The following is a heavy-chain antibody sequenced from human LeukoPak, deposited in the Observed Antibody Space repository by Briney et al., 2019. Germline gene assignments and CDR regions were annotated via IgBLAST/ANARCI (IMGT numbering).Heavy chain of an antibody. Sequence: GGSLRLSCAASGFTFSSYAMSWVRQAPGKGLEWVSAISGSGGSTYYADSAKGRFTISRDNSKNTLYLQMNSLRAEDTAVYYCAKSYYYDSSGPRHYYFDYWGQGTLVTVSS. CDR1: GFTFSSYA. CDR3: AKSYYYDSSGPRHYYFDY. J-gene: IGHJ4*02. V-gene: IGHV3-23*01. D-gene: IGHD3-22*01. CDR2: ISGSGGST.